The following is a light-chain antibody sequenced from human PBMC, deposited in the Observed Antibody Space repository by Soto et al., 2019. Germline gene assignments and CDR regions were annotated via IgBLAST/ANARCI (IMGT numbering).Light chain of an antibody. J-gene: IGKJ3*01. CDR2: RAS. Sequence: EIVLTQSQGTLSLSPGERATLSCRPSQHVSSSYLVWFQQIPGQAPRLLIFRASSRASGIPDRFSGSGSGTYFTLTINRLEPEDVAVYYCQHCENTPPSVTFGPGTKVDIK. V-gene: IGKV3-20*01. CDR1: QHVSSSY. CDR3: QHCENTPPSVT.